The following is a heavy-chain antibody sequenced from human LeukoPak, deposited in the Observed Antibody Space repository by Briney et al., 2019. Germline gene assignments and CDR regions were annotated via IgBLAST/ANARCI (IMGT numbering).Heavy chain of an antibody. CDR2: ISGSGGST. D-gene: IGHD5-12*01. CDR3: AKSSPRTGVWWLRRELGPGPEKYYFDY. V-gene: IGHV3-23*01. J-gene: IGHJ4*02. CDR1: GFTFSSYA. Sequence: TGGSLRLSCAASGFTFSSYAMSWVRQAPGKGLEWVSAISGSGGSTYYADSVKGRFTISRDNSKNTLYLQMNSLRAEDTAVYYCAKSSPRTGVWWLRRELGPGPEKYYFDYWGQGTLVTVSS.